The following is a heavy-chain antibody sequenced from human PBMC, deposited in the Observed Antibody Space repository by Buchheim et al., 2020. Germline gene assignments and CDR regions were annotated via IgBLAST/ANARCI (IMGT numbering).Heavy chain of an antibody. CDR3: ARDRFGDSVWGSNRYMDV. CDR1: GFTFSSYG. Sequence: QVQLVESGGGVVQPGRSLRLSCAASGFTFSSYGMHWVRQAPGKGLEWVAVRWYDGSNKYYADSVKGRFTISRDNSKNTLYLQMNSLRAEDTAVYYCARDRFGDSVWGSNRYMDVWGQG. CDR2: RWYDGSNK. J-gene: IGHJ6*02. D-gene: IGHD3-16*02. V-gene: IGHV3-33*01.